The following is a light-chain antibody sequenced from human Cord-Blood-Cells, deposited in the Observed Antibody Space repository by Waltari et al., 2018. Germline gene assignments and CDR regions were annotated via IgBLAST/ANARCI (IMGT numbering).Light chain of an antibody. Sequence: DIQLTQSPSFLSASVGDRVTITCRASQGISSYLNWYQQKPGKAPKLLIYAASTLQSGVPSRLSGSGSVTKVTLTIISLQPEEYATNYCQQLNYYTSNTFGQGTQVEIK. V-gene: IGKV1-9*01. J-gene: IGKJ5*01. CDR1: QGISSY. CDR3: QQLNYYTSNT. CDR2: AAS.